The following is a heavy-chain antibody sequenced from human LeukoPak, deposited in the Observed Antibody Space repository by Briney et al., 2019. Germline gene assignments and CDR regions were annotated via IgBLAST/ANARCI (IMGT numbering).Heavy chain of an antibody. J-gene: IGHJ4*02. CDR2: IGSTSTYT. V-gene: IGHV3-21*01. D-gene: IGHD2-8*02. Sequence: GGSLRLSCAGSGFSFSSYAMDWVRQAPGKGLEWVSSIGSTSTYTHYADSVEGRFTISRDNAKNSVSLQMNNLRAEDTAVYYCVNPGAGVVLFWGQGTLVTVSS. CDR1: GFSFSSYA. CDR3: VNPGAGVVLF.